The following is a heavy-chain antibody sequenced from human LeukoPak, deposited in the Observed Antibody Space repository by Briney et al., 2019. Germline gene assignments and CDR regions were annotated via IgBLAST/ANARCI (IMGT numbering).Heavy chain of an antibody. Sequence: GGSLRLSCVAPGFTVSSNYMSWVRQAPGKGLEWVSVIYSGGSTYYADSVKGRFTISRDNSKNTLYLQMNSLRAEDTAVYYCARAGVDCSSTSCYIPFGYWGQGTLVTVSS. V-gene: IGHV3-66*02. J-gene: IGHJ4*02. CDR2: IYSGGST. D-gene: IGHD2-2*02. CDR1: GFTVSSNY. CDR3: ARAGVDCSSTSCYIPFGY.